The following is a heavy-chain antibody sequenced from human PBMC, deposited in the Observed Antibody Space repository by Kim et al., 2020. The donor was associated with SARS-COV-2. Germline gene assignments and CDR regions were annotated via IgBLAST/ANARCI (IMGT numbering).Heavy chain of an antibody. J-gene: IGHJ4*02. V-gene: IGHV3-30*01. D-gene: IGHD2-15*01. Sequence: TGRFTISRNNSKTTLYLQMNSLRAEDTAVYYCARALRSIVVVVAATGFTYWGQGTLVTVSS. CDR3: ARALRSIVVVVAATGFTY.